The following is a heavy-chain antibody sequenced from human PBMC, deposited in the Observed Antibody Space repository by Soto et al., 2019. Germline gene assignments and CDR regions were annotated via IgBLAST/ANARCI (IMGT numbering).Heavy chain of an antibody. V-gene: IGHV3-72*01. D-gene: IGHD1-26*01. CDR2: IKNKANSYTT. CDR1: GFTFSAHY. J-gene: IGHJ4*02. Sequence: EVQLVESGGGLVQPGGSLRLACAASGFTFSAHYMDWVRQAPGKGLEWVGRIKNKANSYTTEYAASVEGRFTISREDSQKYRYVQMNRLKTEYTAVYYCARVSLVGPSGGRYFDYWGQGSQVAVSS. CDR3: ARVSLVGPSGGRYFDY.